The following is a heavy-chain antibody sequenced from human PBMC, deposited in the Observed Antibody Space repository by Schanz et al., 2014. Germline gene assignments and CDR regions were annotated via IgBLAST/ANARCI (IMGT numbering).Heavy chain of an antibody. CDR2: INPYSGAT. J-gene: IGHJ5*02. Sequence: QVQLVQSGAEVRKPGASVRVSCKASGYSFAAFFIHWVRRTPGQGLEWMGCINPYSGATYYAQKFQGRVTLTSDASLTTVYMEVHSLTSDDTAVFFCARDQTGTTNWFDPWGQGTLVTVSS. V-gene: IGHV1-2*02. D-gene: IGHD1-7*01. CDR3: ARDQTGTTNWFDP. CDR1: GYSFAAFF.